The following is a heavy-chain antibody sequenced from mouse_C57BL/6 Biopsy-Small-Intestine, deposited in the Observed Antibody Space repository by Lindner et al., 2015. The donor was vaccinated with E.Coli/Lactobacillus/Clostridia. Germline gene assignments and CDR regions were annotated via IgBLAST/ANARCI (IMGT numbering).Heavy chain of an antibody. J-gene: IGHJ3*01. CDR3: ARFAYGSSQEGFPY. Sequence: VQLQESGAELVKPGASVKLSCTASGFNIKDYYVHWVKQRTEQGLEWIGRIDPEDGKTKYAPKFQGKATITADTSSNTAYLQLSSLTSEDTAVYYCARFAYGSSQEGFPYWGQGTLVTVSA. CDR2: IDPEDGKT. CDR1: GFNIKDYY. V-gene: IGHV14-2*01. D-gene: IGHD1-1*01.